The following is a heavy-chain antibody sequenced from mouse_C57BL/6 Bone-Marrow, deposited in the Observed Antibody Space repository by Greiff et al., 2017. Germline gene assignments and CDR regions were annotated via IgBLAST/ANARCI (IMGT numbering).Heavy chain of an antibody. Sequence: QVQLKQPGAELVKPGASVKLSCKASGYTFTSYWMQWVKQRPGQGLEWIGEIDPSDSYTNYNQKFKGKATLTVDTSSSTAYMQLSSLTSEDSAVYYCARGMYYYGSRRYFDVWGTGTTVTVSS. CDR2: IDPSDSYT. V-gene: IGHV1-50*01. CDR1: GYTFTSYW. CDR3: ARGMYYYGSRRYFDV. D-gene: IGHD1-1*01. J-gene: IGHJ1*03.